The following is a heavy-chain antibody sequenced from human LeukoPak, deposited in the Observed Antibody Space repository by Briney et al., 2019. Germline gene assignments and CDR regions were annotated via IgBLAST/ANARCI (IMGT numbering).Heavy chain of an antibody. V-gene: IGHV1-2*02. J-gene: IGHJ4*02. CDR2: INPNSGGT. D-gene: IGHD3-22*01. Sequence: ASVKVSCKASGYTFTGYYMHWVRQAPGQGLEWMGWINPNSGGTNYAQKFQGRVTMTRDTSISTAYMELSRLRSDDTAVYYCARDVSDSSGYYYGDYWGQGTLVTVSS. CDR1: GYTFTGYY. CDR3: ARDVSDSSGYYYGDY.